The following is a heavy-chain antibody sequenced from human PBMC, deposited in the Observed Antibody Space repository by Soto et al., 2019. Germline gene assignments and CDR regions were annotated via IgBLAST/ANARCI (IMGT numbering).Heavy chain of an antibody. CDR2: ISSSSSYI. D-gene: IGHD1-1*01. V-gene: IGHV3-21*01. Sequence: PGGSLRLSCAAPGFTFSSYSMNWVRQAPGKGLEWVSSISSSSSYIYYADSVKGRFTISRDNAKNSLYLQMNSLRAEDTAVYYCARVGGTGMDVWGQGTTVTVSS. CDR3: ARVGGTGMDV. J-gene: IGHJ6*02. CDR1: GFTFSSYS.